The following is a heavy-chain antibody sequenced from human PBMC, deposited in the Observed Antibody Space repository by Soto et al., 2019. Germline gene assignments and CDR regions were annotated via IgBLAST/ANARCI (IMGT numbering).Heavy chain of an antibody. CDR2: IYTSGST. V-gene: IGHV4-4*07. Sequence: SETLSLTCTVSGGSISSYYWSWIRQPAGKGLEWIGRIYTSGSTYYNPSLKSRVTISVDTSKNQFSLKLSSVTAADTAVYYCARCLYYYDSKAVYFDYWGQGTLVTVSS. J-gene: IGHJ4*02. CDR1: GGSISSYY. D-gene: IGHD3-22*01. CDR3: ARCLYYYDSKAVYFDY.